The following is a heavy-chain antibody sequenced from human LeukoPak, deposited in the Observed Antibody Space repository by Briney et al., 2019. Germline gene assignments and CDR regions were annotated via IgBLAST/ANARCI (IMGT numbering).Heavy chain of an antibody. V-gene: IGHV1-46*01. CDR2: IDPSGGST. D-gene: IGHD3-22*01. CDR3: AADLNYYDSSGSGDY. CDR1: GYTFTSYY. Sequence: ASVKVSCKASGYTFTSYYMHWVRQAPGQGLEWMGIIDPSGGSTSYAQKFQERVTITRDMSTSTAYMELTSLRSEDTAVYYCAADLNYYDSSGSGDYWGQGTLVTVSS. J-gene: IGHJ4*02.